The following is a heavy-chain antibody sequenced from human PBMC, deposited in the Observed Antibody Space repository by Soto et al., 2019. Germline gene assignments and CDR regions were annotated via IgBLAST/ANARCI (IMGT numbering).Heavy chain of an antibody. CDR3: AKNLLVTVPEGFDV. Sequence: GASVKVSCKTSGYTFSKYYVHWVRQAPGQGLEWMGWINPNSGGTNIAQKFQGRATMTRDTSISTAYMDLSRLISDDTAVYYCAKNLLVTVPEGFDVWGQGTMVTVSS. D-gene: IGHD2-8*02. CDR2: INPNSGGT. CDR1: GYTFSKYY. J-gene: IGHJ3*01. V-gene: IGHV1-2*02.